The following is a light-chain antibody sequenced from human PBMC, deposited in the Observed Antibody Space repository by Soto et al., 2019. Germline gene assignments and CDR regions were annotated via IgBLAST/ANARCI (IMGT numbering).Light chain of an antibody. CDR3: QSYDDSLSTYV. V-gene: IGLV1-40*01. J-gene: IGLJ1*01. Sequence: QSALTQPPSVSVAPGQRVTISCTGSSSSIGAGYHVHWYQQLPGAAPKLLISVNNNRPSGVPDRFSGSRSGTSASLAIAGLQAEDEADYYCQSYDDSLSTYVFGNGTKVTVL. CDR1: SSSIGAGYH. CDR2: VNN.